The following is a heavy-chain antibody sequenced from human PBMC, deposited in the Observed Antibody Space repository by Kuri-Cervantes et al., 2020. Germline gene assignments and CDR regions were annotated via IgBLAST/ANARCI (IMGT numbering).Heavy chain of an antibody. J-gene: IGHJ4*02. V-gene: IGHV1-3*01. D-gene: IGHD1-26*01. CDR2: INAGNGNT. CDR1: GYTFTSYA. Sequence: ASVKVSCKASGYTFTSYAMHWVRQAPGQRLEWMGWINAGNGNTKYSQKFQGRVTITRDTSASTAYVELSSLRSEDTAVYYCARGPAPDVGHFDYWGQGTLVTVSS. CDR3: ARGPAPDVGHFDY.